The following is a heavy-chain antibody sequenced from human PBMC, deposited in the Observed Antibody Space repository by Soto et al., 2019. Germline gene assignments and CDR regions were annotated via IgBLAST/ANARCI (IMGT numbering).Heavy chain of an antibody. V-gene: IGHV3-33*01. Sequence: QVQLVESGGGVVQPGRSLRLSCAASGFTFSSYGMHWVRQAPGKGLEWVTVIWYDGSNKHYADSVKRRFTISRDNSKNMESLQMNSLRAHFTAVPCCARGSSPHYWGQGTLVTVSS. CDR3: ARGSSPHY. CDR2: IWYDGSNK. J-gene: IGHJ4*02. CDR1: GFTFSSYG.